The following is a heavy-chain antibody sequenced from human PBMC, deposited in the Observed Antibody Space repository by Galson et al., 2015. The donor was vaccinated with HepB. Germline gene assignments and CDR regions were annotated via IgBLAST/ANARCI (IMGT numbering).Heavy chain of an antibody. CDR3: VRDRVYDSGGYYLEY. V-gene: IGHV3-30*04. CDR1: GITFNTYA. Sequence: SLRLSCAASGITFNTYAMHWVRQAPGKGLQWVAVISYEGSAKYYVDSVKGRFTISRDNSQNTLYLQMNGLRPEDTAIYYCVRDRVYDSGGYYLEYWGQGTLVTVSS. J-gene: IGHJ4*02. CDR2: ISYEGSAK. D-gene: IGHD3-22*01.